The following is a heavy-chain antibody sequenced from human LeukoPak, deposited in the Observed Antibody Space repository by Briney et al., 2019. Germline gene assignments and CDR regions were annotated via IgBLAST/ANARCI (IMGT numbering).Heavy chain of an antibody. J-gene: IGHJ6*03. D-gene: IGHD3-9*01. CDR1: GYTFTSYG. Sequence: ASVKVSCKASGYTFTSYGISWVRQAPGQGLEWMGWISAYNGNTNYAQKLQGRVTMTTDTSTSTAYMELRSLRSDDTAVYYCARVYYDILTGYYNNYYYYMDVWGKGTTVTVSS. CDR3: ARVYYDILTGYYNNYYYYMDV. V-gene: IGHV1-18*01. CDR2: ISAYNGNT.